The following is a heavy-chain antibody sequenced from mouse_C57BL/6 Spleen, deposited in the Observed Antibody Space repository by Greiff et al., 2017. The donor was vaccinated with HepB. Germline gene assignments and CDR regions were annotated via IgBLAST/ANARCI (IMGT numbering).Heavy chain of an antibody. CDR1: GFSFTSYY. Sequence: QVQLHQSGPELVKPGASVKISCKASGFSFTSYYIHWVKQRPGQGLEWIGWIYPGSGNTKYNEKFKGKATLTADTSSSTAYMQLSSLTSEDSAVYYCARGYSKLYFDYWGQGTTLTVSS. CDR3: ARGYSKLYFDY. D-gene: IGHD2-5*01. CDR2: IYPGSGNT. J-gene: IGHJ2*01. V-gene: IGHV1-66*01.